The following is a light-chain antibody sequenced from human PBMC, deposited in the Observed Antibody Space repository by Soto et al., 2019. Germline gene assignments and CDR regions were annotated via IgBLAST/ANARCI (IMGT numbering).Light chain of an antibody. Sequence: DIHMTQSPSTLSASVGDRVTITCRASQSLTMWLAWYQQKPGKAHNLLIYKTSSLESGVSSRLGGRGSGKEFSLTISSLQGDDFATYYCQHWTDYSWTFGQGTKVEV. V-gene: IGKV1-5*03. CDR3: QHWTDYSWT. CDR2: KTS. J-gene: IGKJ1*01. CDR1: QSLTMW.